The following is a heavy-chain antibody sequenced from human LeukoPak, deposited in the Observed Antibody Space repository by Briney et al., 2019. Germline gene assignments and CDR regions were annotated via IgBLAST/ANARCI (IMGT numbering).Heavy chain of an antibody. CDR1: GGSISTTSYY. D-gene: IGHD3-10*01. CDR3: ARHFRREVLIGSAFDI. CDR2: IYYSGTT. V-gene: IGHV4-39*01. Sequence: PSETLSLTCTASGGSISTTSYYWAWIRQAPGKGLEWIVSIYYSGTTYYNPSLKSRVTTSIDTSKKQFSLNLSAVTAADTAVYYCARHFRREVLIGSAFDIWGQGTMVTVSS. J-gene: IGHJ3*02.